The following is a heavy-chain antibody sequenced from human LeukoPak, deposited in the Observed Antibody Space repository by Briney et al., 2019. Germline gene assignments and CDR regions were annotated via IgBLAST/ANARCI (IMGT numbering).Heavy chain of an antibody. J-gene: IGHJ4*02. CDR3: ARGRGIRYYYDSRGYYPFDY. Sequence: ASVKVSCKASGYTFTSYGISWVRQAHGQGLEWMGWISAYNGNTNYAQKLQGRVTMTTDTSTSTAYMELRSLRSDDTAVYYCARGRGIRYYYDSRGYYPFDYWGQGTLVTVSS. V-gene: IGHV1-18*01. D-gene: IGHD3-22*01. CDR1: GYTFTSYG. CDR2: ISAYNGNT.